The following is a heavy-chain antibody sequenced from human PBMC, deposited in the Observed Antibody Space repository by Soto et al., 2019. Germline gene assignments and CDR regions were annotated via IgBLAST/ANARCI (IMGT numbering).Heavy chain of an antibody. J-gene: IGHJ6*04. CDR2: ISSSSSYI. V-gene: IGHV3-21*01. Sequence: EVQLVESGGGLVKPGGSLRLSCAASGFTFSSYSMNWVRQAPGKGLEWVSSISSSSSYIYYADSVKGRFTISRDNAKNSLYLQMNSLRAEDTAVYYCARDSASGDFWRGTVVDVWGKGTTVTVSS. CDR3: ARDSASGDFWRGTVVDV. CDR1: GFTFSSYS. D-gene: IGHD3-3*01.